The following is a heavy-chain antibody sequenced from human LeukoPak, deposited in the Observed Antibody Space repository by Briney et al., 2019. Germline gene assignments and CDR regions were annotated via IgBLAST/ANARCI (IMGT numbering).Heavy chain of an antibody. Sequence: ASVKVSCKASGGTFSSYAISWVRQAPGQGLEWMGGIIPIFGTANYAQKFQGRVTITTDESTSTAYMELSSLRSEDTAVYYCARGIGFGELLPTYNWFDPWGQGTLVTVSS. V-gene: IGHV1-69*05. J-gene: IGHJ5*02. CDR2: IIPIFGTA. CDR1: GGTFSSYA. D-gene: IGHD3-10*01. CDR3: ARGIGFGELLPTYNWFDP.